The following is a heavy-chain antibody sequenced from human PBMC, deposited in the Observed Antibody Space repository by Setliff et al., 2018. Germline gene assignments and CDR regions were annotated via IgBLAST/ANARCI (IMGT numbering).Heavy chain of an antibody. J-gene: IGHJ3*02. D-gene: IGHD2-15*01. Sequence: SETLSLTCAVYGESFSGYFWSWIRQTPEKGLEWIGGISHSGNTNYNPSFKSRVTLSVDTSKNQFSLKVKSVTAADTAVYYCARRGVLIVPDAFDIWGQGTMVTVSS. CDR3: ARRGVLIVPDAFDI. V-gene: IGHV4-34*01. CDR1: GESFSGYF. CDR2: ISHSGNT.